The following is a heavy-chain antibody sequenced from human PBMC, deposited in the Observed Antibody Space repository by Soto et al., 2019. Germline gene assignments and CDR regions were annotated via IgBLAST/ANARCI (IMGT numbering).Heavy chain of an antibody. J-gene: IGHJ4*02. CDR1: GFTFSFCA. CDR2: IRGNNGDT. Sequence: GGSLRLSCAASGFTFSFCAMSWVRQAPGKGLEWVSSIRGNNGDTYYADSVKGRFTISRDNAKNSLYLQMNSLRDEDTAVYYCARRAYYDSSGTLDYWGQGTLVTVSS. D-gene: IGHD3-22*01. V-gene: IGHV3-23*01. CDR3: ARRAYYDSSGTLDY.